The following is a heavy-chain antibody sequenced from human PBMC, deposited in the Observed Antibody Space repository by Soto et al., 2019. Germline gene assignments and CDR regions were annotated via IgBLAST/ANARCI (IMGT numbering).Heavy chain of an antibody. V-gene: IGHV4-31*03. Sequence: PSETLSLTCTFSGGSISSGGYYWSWIRQHPGKGLEWIGYIYYSGSTYYNPSLKSRVTISVDTSKNQFSLKLSSVTAADTAVYYCARDRDRFGGYNWFDPWGQGTLVTVSS. J-gene: IGHJ5*02. CDR3: ARDRDRFGGYNWFDP. CDR1: GGSISSGGYY. D-gene: IGHD3-10*01. CDR2: IYYSGST.